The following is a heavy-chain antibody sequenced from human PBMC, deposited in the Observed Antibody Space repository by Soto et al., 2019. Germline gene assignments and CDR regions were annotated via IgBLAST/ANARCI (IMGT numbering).Heavy chain of an antibody. Sequence: QVQLQESGPGLVKPSGTLSLTCAVSSGSISSSNWWSWVRQPPGKGLEWIGEIYHSGSTNYNPSLKSRVTISVDKSKNQFSLKLSSVTAADTAVYYCGRSPRGLRFLEWLFDYWGQGTLVTVSS. CDR1: SGSISSSNW. V-gene: IGHV4-4*02. CDR2: IYHSGST. J-gene: IGHJ4*02. CDR3: GRSPRGLRFLEWLFDY. D-gene: IGHD3-3*01.